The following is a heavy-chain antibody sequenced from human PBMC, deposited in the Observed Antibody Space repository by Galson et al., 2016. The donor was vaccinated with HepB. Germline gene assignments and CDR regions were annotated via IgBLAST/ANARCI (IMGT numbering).Heavy chain of an antibody. CDR3: TAVGIALPNTDH. J-gene: IGHJ4*02. V-gene: IGHV3-15*01. CDR2: IRSKTDGGTT. CDR1: GFTVTNAW. D-gene: IGHD6-13*01. Sequence: SLRLSCAASGFTVTNAWMSWVRQAPGKGLEWVDRIRSKTDGGTTDYGAPVKGRITISRADSKNTLYLQINNLKTEDTAVYYCTAVGIALPNTDHWGQGTVFTVSS.